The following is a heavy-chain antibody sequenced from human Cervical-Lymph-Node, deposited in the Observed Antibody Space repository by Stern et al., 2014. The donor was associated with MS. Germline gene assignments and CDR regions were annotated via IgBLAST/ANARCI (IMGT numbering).Heavy chain of an antibody. CDR2: IYYSGST. V-gene: IGHV4-31*03. Sequence: QLQLQESGPGLVKPSQTLSLTCTVSGGSISSGGYYWSWIRQHPGKGLEWIGYIYYSGSTYYNPSLKSRVTISVDTSKNQFSLKLSSVTAADTAVYYCARETRGYYGSGSYYKIDYWGQGTLVTVSS. D-gene: IGHD3-10*01. J-gene: IGHJ4*02. CDR1: GGSISSGGYY. CDR3: ARETRGYYGSGSYYKIDY.